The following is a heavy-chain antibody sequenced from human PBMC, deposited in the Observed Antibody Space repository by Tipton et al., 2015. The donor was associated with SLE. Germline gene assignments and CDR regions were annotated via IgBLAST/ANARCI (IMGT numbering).Heavy chain of an antibody. V-gene: IGHV1-18*01. CDR3: ALPRGIAVGYVVLNP. D-gene: IGHD6-19*01. Sequence: QSGAEVKKPGASVKVSCKASGYTFTSYGISWVRQAPGQGLEWMGWISAYNGNTNYAQKLQGRVTMTTDTSTSTAYMELRSLRSDDTAVFFGALPRGIAVGYVVLNPWGQGILATVFS. J-gene: IGHJ4*03. CDR1: GYTFTSYG. CDR2: ISAYNGNT.